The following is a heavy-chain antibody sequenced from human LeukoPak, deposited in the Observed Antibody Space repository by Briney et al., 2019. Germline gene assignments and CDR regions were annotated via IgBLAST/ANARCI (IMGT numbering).Heavy chain of an antibody. CDR2: IYTSGYT. J-gene: IGHJ6*03. D-gene: IGHD3-9*01. V-gene: IGHV4-4*07. CDR1: GDSISYYH. Sequence: SETLSLTCSVSGDSISYYHWAWVRQPAGRALEWIGRIYTSGYTHYNPSVRGLASIAIDTSENQFSLTLTSVTAADTAVYFCARDFDCTGGSCYYVDVWGKGTTVTVSS. CDR3: ARDFDCTGGSCYYVDV.